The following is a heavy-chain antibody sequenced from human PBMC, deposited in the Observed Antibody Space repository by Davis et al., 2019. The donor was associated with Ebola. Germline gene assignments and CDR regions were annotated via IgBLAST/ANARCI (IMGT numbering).Heavy chain of an antibody. J-gene: IGHJ2*01. CDR1: GGSISSDTFY. V-gene: IGHV4-61*09. CDR3: ARDGRLGYASGWSDFDL. CDR2: IHSSGST. D-gene: IGHD6-19*01. Sequence: PSETLSLTCSVSGGSISSDTFYWSWIRQPVGKGLEWIGHIHSSGSTIYNPSLKSRTTISVDTSKNQFSLRLTSVTAADTAVYYCARDGRLGYASGWSDFDLWGRGTLVTVSS.